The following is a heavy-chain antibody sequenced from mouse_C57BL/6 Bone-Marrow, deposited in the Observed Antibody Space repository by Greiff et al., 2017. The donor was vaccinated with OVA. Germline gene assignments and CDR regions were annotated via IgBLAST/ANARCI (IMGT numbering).Heavy chain of an antibody. CDR3: ARHEDGYYASYFDY. CDR1: GYAFSSSW. Sequence: VQLVESGPELVKPGASVKISCKASGYAFSSSWMNWVKQRTGQGLEWIGRIYPGDGDTNYNGKFKGKATLTADKSSSTAYMQLSSLTSEDSAVYFCARHEDGYYASYFDYWGQGTTLTVSS. J-gene: IGHJ2*01. V-gene: IGHV1-82*01. CDR2: IYPGDGDT. D-gene: IGHD2-3*01.